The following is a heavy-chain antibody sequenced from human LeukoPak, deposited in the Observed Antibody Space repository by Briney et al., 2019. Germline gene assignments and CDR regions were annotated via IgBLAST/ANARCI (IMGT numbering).Heavy chain of an antibody. CDR1: GGSIRGYY. CDR3: ARVFDSGSQAYFYYMDV. D-gene: IGHD3-10*01. CDR2: IYSSGST. V-gene: IGHV4-59*01. Sequence: ETLSLTCTVSGGSIRGYYWSWIRQPPGKGLEWIGYIYSSGSTNYNPSLESRVTMSVDTSKNQFSLKVSSVTAADTAVYYCARVFDSGSQAYFYYMDVWGKGTTVTISS. J-gene: IGHJ6*03.